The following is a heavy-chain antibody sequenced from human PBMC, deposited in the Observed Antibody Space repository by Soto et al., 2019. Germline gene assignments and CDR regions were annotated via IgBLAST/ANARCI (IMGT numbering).Heavy chain of an antibody. Sequence: QVQLVESGGGVVQPGRSLRLSCAASGFTFSSYGMHWVRQAPGKGLEWVAVISYDGSNKYYAYSVKGRFTISRDNSENTLYLQMNSLSAEDTSVYYCAKGRSGSSGWKGDYYYGMDFWGQGTTVTVSS. CDR1: GFTFSSYG. D-gene: IGHD6-19*01. J-gene: IGHJ6*02. V-gene: IGHV3-30*18. CDR2: ISYDGSNK. CDR3: AKGRSGSSGWKGDYYYGMDF.